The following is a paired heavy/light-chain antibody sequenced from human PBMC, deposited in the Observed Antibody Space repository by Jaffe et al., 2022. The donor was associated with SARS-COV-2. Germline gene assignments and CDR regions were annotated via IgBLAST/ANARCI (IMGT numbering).Light chain of an antibody. J-gene: IGLJ3*02. V-gene: IGLV2-8*01. Sequence: QSALTQPPSASGSPGQSVTISCTGTSSDVGYYNYVSWYQQNPGKAPKLMIYGVSERPSGVPNRFSGSKSGNTASLTVSGLQAEDEADYYCTSYAGSNIVLFGGGTKLTVL. CDR2: GVS. CDR1: SSDVGYYNY. CDR3: TSYAGSNIVL.
Heavy chain of an antibody. V-gene: IGHV4-39*01. J-gene: IGHJ4*02. CDR1: GGSISSINDY. D-gene: IGHD7-27*01. CDR2: MSYNGNT. Sequence: QLQLQESGPGLVKASETLSLTCIVSGGSISSINDYCAWIRQPPGKGLEWIGTMSYNGNTYYNPSLRSRVTTSVNSSKNQFSLKMTSVTAADTAVYYCAISSTLLGHFDSWGQGILVTVSS. CDR3: AISSTLLGHFDS.